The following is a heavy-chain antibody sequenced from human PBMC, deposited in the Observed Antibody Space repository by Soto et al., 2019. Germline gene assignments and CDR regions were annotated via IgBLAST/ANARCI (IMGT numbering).Heavy chain of an antibody. Sequence: EVACNSSEYTFSAYYIHWLRQAPGQGLEWMGWINPNSSGTKYAPKFQGGVTMTRDTSITTAYMELRRLRSGDTAVYYCAREPATAKPEGVDFWGQGTLVTVSS. CDR1: EYTFSAYY. CDR3: AREPATAKPEGVDF. J-gene: IGHJ4*02. CDR2: INPNSSGT. D-gene: IGHD1-1*01. V-gene: IGHV1-2*02.